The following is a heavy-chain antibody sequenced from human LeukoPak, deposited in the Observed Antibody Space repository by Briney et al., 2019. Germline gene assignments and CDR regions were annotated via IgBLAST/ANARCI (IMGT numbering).Heavy chain of an antibody. CDR3: ARYCSSTSCLYYYYGMDV. V-gene: IGHV3-21*01. D-gene: IGHD2-2*01. Sequence: GGSLRLSRAASGFTFSSYSMNWVRQAPGKGLEWVSSISSSSSYIYYADSVKGRFTISRDNAKNSLYLQMNSLRAEDTAVYYCARYCSSTSCLYYYYGMDVWGKGTTVTVSS. CDR2: ISSSSSYI. CDR1: GFTFSSYS. J-gene: IGHJ6*04.